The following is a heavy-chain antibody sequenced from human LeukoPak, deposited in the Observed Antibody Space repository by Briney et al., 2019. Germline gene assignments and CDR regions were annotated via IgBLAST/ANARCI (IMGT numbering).Heavy chain of an antibody. D-gene: IGHD3-10*01. CDR1: GFTFSSYA. CDR3: AKPLWFGELAVCFDY. Sequence: GGSLRLSCAASGFTFSSYAMSWVRQAPGKGLKWVSAISGSGGSTYYADSVKGRFTISRDNSKNTLYLQMNSLRAEDTAVYYCAKPLWFGELAVCFDYWGQGTLVTVSS. CDR2: ISGSGGST. J-gene: IGHJ4*02. V-gene: IGHV3-23*01.